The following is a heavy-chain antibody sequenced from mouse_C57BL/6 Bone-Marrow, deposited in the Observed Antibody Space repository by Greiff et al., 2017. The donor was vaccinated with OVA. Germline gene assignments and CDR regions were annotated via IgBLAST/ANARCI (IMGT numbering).Heavy chain of an antibody. D-gene: IGHD1-1*01. Sequence: EVQLLESGGDLVKPGGSLKLSCAASGFTFSSYGMSWVRQTPDKRLEWVATISSGGSYTYYPDSVKGRSTLSIDNAKNTLYLQMISLKSEDTAMYYCARHEEGYYYDSIAYWGQGTLVTVSA. V-gene: IGHV5-6*01. J-gene: IGHJ3*01. CDR2: ISSGGSYT. CDR3: ARHEEGYYYDSIAY. CDR1: GFTFSSYG.